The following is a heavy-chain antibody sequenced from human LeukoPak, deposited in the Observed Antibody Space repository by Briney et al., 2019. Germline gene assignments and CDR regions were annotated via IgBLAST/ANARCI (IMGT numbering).Heavy chain of an antibody. D-gene: IGHD3-22*01. V-gene: IGHV4-39*01. Sequence: PSETLSLTCTVSGGSISSSSYYWGWIRQPPGKGLEWIGSIYYSGSTYYNPSLKSRVTVSVDTSKNQLFLKVASVTAADTAVYFCARHTPYYYDSSGYPLFDYWGQGALVTVSS. CDR2: IYYSGST. J-gene: IGHJ4*02. CDR3: ARHTPYYYDSSGYPLFDY. CDR1: GGSISSSSYY.